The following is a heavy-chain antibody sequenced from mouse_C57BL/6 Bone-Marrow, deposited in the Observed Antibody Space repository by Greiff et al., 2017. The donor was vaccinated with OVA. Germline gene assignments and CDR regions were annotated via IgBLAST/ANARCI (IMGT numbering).Heavy chain of an antibody. Sequence: QVHVKQPGAELVRPGSSVKLSCKASGYTFTSYWMHWVKQRPIQGLEWIGNIDPSDSETHYNQKFKDKATLTVDKSSSTAYMQLSSLTSEDSAVYYCARQRFITTVVATRPWYFDVWGTGTTVTVSS. CDR3: ARQRFITTVVATRPWYFDV. J-gene: IGHJ1*03. V-gene: IGHV1-52*01. CDR1: GYTFTSYW. CDR2: IDPSDSET. D-gene: IGHD1-1*01.